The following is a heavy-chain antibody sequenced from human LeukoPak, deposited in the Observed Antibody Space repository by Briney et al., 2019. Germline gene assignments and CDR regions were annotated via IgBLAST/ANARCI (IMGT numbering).Heavy chain of an antibody. V-gene: IGHV1-18*01. J-gene: IGHJ4*02. D-gene: IGHD6-19*01. Sequence: ASVKVSCKTSGYTFTTNGISWVRQAPGQGLEWMGWISAYNGNTNYAKTFQGRVTMTTDTSTSTAYMDLRSLRSDDTAVYYCARDSTGIAVAGNSPDFDYWGQGTVDTVSS. CDR1: GYTFTTNG. CDR3: ARDSTGIAVAGNSPDFDY. CDR2: ISAYNGNT.